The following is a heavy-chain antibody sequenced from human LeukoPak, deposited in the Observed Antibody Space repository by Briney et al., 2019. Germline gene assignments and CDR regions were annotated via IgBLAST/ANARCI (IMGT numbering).Heavy chain of an antibody. D-gene: IGHD6-13*01. V-gene: IGHV4-59*11. CDR1: GGSISSHY. CDR3: ARVKGGAAAGTLDY. J-gene: IGHJ4*02. Sequence: SETLSLTCTVSGGSISSHYWSWIRQPPGKGLEWIGYIYYSGSTNYNPSLKSRVTISVDTSKNQFSLKLSSVTAADTAVYYCARVKGGAAAGTLDYWGQGTLVTVSS. CDR2: IYYSGST.